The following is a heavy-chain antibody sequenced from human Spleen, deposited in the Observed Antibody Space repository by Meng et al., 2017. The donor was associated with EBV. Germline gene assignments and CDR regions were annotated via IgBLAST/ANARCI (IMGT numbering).Heavy chain of an antibody. CDR2: ITPLYGIA. J-gene: IGHJ4*02. CDR1: GGTFSNYG. Sequence: QVPLVQFGAEGKKPGSSVKVSCKASGGTFSNYGISWVRQTPGQGLEWMGEITPLYGIANYAEKFQGRVTITADTSTSSAYMELSSLTSDDTAVYYCVRDLWLRFGDCVWGQGTLVTVSS. CDR3: VRDLWLRFGDCV. D-gene: IGHD5-12*01. V-gene: IGHV1-69*17.